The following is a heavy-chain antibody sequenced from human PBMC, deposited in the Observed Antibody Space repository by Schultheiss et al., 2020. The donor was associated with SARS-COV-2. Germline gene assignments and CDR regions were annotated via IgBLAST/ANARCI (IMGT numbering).Heavy chain of an antibody. CDR1: GGSISSYY. Sequence: SETLSLTCTVSGGSISSYYWSWIRQPPGKGLEWIGEINHSGSTNYNPSLKSRVTISVDTSKNQFSLKLSSVTAADTAVYYCARHERSGYGGVSGMDVWGQGTTVTVSS. CDR2: INHSGST. J-gene: IGHJ6*02. D-gene: IGHD5-12*01. V-gene: IGHV4-34*01. CDR3: ARHERSGYGGVSGMDV.